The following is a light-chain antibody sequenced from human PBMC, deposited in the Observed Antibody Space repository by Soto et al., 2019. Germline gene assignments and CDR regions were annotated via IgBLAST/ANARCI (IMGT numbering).Light chain of an antibody. J-gene: IGKJ4*01. CDR1: QDIRSA. CDR3: QHFKSFPLT. V-gene: IGKV1-13*02. CDR2: DAS. Sequence: AIPLTQSPSSLSASVGDRVSITCRTSQDIRSALAWYQQKPGRAPKLLIYDASNLESGVPSRFSGRGSGTDFTFTISSLQPEDFATYYCQHFKSFPLTFGGGTKVEI.